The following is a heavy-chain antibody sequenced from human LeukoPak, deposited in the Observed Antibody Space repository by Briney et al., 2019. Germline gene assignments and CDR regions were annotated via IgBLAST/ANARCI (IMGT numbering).Heavy chain of an antibody. CDR3: ARGVVVVVATGGFDY. CDR1: GFTFSSYA. CDR2: ISYDGSNK. Sequence: GGSLRLSCAASGFTFSSYAMHWVRQAPGKGLEWVAVISYDGSNKYYADSVKGRFTISRDNSKNTLYLQMNSLRAEDTAVHYCARGVVVVVATGGFDYRGQGTLVTVSS. J-gene: IGHJ4*02. V-gene: IGHV3-30*04. D-gene: IGHD2-15*01.